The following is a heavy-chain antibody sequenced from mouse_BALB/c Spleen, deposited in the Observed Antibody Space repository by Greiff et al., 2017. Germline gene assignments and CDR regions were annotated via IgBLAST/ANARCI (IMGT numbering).Heavy chain of an antibody. CDR2: ISYDGSN. Sequence: DVKLQESGPGLVKPSQSLSLTCSVTGYSITSGYYWNWIRQFPGNKLEWMGYISYDGSNNYNPSLKNRISITRDTSKNQFFLKLNSVTTEDTATYYCARDFDYHFAYWGQGTLVTVSA. CDR1: GYSITSGYY. CDR3: ARDFDYHFAY. D-gene: IGHD2-4*01. J-gene: IGHJ3*01. V-gene: IGHV3-6*02.